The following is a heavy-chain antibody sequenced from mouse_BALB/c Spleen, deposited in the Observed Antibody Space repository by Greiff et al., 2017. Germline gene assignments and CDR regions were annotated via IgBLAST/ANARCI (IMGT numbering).Heavy chain of an antibody. V-gene: IGHV1-54*01. J-gene: IGHJ2*01. CDR3: ARADEGIDY. CDR2: INPGSGGT. CDR1: GYAFTNYL. Sequence: VQLQQSGAELVRPGTSVKVSCKASGYAFTNYLIEWVKQRPGQGLEWIGVINPGSGGTNYNEKFKGKATLTADKSSSTAYMQLSSLTSDDSAVYFCARADEGIDYWGQGTTLTVSS.